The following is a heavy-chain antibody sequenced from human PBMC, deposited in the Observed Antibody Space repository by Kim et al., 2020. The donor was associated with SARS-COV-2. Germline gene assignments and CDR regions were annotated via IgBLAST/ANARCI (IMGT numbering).Heavy chain of an antibody. Sequence: ASVKVSCKVSGYTLTELSMHWVRQAPGKGLEWMGGFDPEDGETIYAQKFQGRVTMTEDTSTDTAYMELSSLRSEDTAVYYCATDRSPHRQYYYYYGMDVWGQGTTVTVSS. CDR1: GYTLTELS. J-gene: IGHJ6*02. CDR2: FDPEDGET. V-gene: IGHV1-24*01. D-gene: IGHD1-26*01. CDR3: ATDRSPHRQYYYYYGMDV.